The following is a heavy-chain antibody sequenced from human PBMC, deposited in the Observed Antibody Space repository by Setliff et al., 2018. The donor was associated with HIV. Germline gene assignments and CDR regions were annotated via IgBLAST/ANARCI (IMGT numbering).Heavy chain of an antibody. CDR2: VFHSGTT. D-gene: IGHD1-7*01. J-gene: IGHJ4*02. V-gene: IGHV4-38-2*01. CDR1: GFSIGSGYY. Sequence: PSETLSLTCVVSGFSIGSGYYWGWIRRPPGKGLEWIGSVFHSGTTYYKPSLDSRVTTSVDTSRNQFSLSLTSVTAADTALYYCARIGGTVVGGDNFDYWGPGILVTVSS. CDR3: ARIGGTVVGGDNFDY.